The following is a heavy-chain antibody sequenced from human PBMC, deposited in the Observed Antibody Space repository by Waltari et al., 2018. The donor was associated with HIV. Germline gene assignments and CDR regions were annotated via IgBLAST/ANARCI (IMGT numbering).Heavy chain of an antibody. CDR2: IYTSGST. V-gene: IGHV4-4*07. Sequence: QVQLQESGPGLVKPSETLSLTCTVSGGSISSYYWSWIRQPAGQGLEWIGRIYTSGSTNYNPSLKSRVTMSVDTSKNQFSLKLSSVTAADTAVYYCATSPSGYSYGEGEEAFDIWGQGTMVTVSS. CDR1: GGSISSYY. D-gene: IGHD5-18*01. J-gene: IGHJ3*02. CDR3: ATSPSGYSYGEGEEAFDI.